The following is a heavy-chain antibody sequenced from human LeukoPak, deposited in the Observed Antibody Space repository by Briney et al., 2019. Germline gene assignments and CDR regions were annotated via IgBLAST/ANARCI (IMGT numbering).Heavy chain of an antibody. CDR1: GFTFSSYA. CDR2: ISGSGGST. Sequence: PGGSLRLSCAASGFTFSSYAMSWVRQAPGKGREWVSAISGSGGSTYYTDSVKGRFTISRDNSKNTLYLQMNSLRAEDTAVYYRAKGSSGTAMVAYYFDYWGQGTLVTVSS. J-gene: IGHJ4*02. V-gene: IGHV3-23*01. CDR3: AKGSSGTAMVAYYFDY. D-gene: IGHD5-18*01.